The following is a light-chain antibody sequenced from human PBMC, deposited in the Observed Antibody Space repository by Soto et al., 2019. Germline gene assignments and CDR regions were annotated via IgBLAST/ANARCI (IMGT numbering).Light chain of an antibody. CDR2: GAS. J-gene: IGKJ4*01. CDR1: QNIVNY. CDR3: QQSYSVPLT. V-gene: IGKV1-39*01. Sequence: DIQMTQSPSSLSASVGDRVTITCRASQNIVNYLNWYQRKPGKAPKLLIYGASSLQRGVPSRFSGSGSGTDFTLTISTLQPEDFATFYCQQSYSVPLTFGGETKVEIK.